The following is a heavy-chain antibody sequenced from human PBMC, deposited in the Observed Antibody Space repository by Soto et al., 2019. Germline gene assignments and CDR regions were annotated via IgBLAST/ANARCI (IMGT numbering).Heavy chain of an antibody. CDR3: EGRDDHFHV. J-gene: IGHJ3*01. CDR1: GFTFSNYG. CDR2: IWHDGSQK. D-gene: IGHD3-16*01. V-gene: IGHV3-33*01. Sequence: QVQLVESGGGVVQPGTSLRLSCVASGFTFSNYGIHWVRQAPGRGLEWVAVIWHDGSQKYLTDSVRGRFTISRDNSKNTVYLHMNSLRVEDTAVYSCEGRDDHFHVWGRGTMVTVSS.